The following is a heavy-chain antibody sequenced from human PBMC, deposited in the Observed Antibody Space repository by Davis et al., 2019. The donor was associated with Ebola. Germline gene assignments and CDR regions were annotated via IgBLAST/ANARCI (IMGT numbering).Heavy chain of an antibody. V-gene: IGHV1-18*04. CDR3: ARDLGMVYSYYMDV. CDR1: GYTFTSYG. CDR2: ITAYNGNT. D-gene: IGHD7-27*01. J-gene: IGHJ6*03. Sequence: AASVKVSCKASGYTFTSYGISWVRQAPGQGLEWMGWITAYNGNTNYAQKLQGRVTMTTDTSTSTAYMELRSLRSDDTAVYYCARDLGMVYSYYMDVWGKGTTVTVSS.